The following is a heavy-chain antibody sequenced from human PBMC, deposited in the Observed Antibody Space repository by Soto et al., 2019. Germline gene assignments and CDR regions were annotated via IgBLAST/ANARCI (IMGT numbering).Heavy chain of an antibody. J-gene: IGHJ6*02. Sequence: EVQLLESGGGLVQPGGSLRLSCAASGFTFTSHAMSWVRQAPGKGLECVSGISGSGYSTYYSDSVKGRFAISRDNSKNTLFLQMNSLRADDTAVYYCTRSPSDFFLPHMDVWGQGTTVSVSS. D-gene: IGHD2-21*01. V-gene: IGHV3-23*01. CDR3: TRSPSDFFLPHMDV. CDR1: GFTFTSHA. CDR2: ISGSGYST.